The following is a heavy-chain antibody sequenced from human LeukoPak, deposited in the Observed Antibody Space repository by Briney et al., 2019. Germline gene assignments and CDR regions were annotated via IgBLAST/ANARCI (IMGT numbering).Heavy chain of an antibody. J-gene: IGHJ6*03. CDR3: AKLVVYYYYYMDV. D-gene: IGHD3-9*01. CDR2: ISVSGNT. CDR1: GFTLSSYA. V-gene: IGHV3-23*01. Sequence: GGSLRLSCAASGFTLSSYAMSWVRQAPGKGLEWVSAISVSGNTYHADSVKGRFTISRDSSKNTLYLQMNRLRAEDTAVYYCAKLVVYYYYYMDVWGKGTTVTVSS.